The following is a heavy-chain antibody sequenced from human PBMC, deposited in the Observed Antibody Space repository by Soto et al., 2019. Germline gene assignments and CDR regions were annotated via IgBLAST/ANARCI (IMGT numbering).Heavy chain of an antibody. D-gene: IGHD2-2*01. J-gene: IGHJ4*02. CDR2: ISAYNGNT. CDR3: ARLGTGDIVVVPAAIPPDY. V-gene: IGHV1-18*01. Sequence: ASVKVSCKASGYTFISYGISWVRQAPGQGLEWMGWISAYNGNTNYAQKLQGRVTMTTDTSTSTAYMELRSLRSDDTAVYYCARLGTGDIVVVPAAIPPDYWGQGTLVTVSS. CDR1: GYTFISYG.